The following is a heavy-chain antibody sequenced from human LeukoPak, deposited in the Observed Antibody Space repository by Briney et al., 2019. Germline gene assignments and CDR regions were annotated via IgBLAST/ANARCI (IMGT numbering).Heavy chain of an antibody. Sequence: SETLSLTCAVYGGSFSGYYWSWIRQPPGKGLEWIGEINHSGSTNYNPSLKSRVTISVDTPKNQFSLKLSSVTAADTAVYYCARHWFRFGATSDFDYWGQGTLVTVSS. CDR2: INHSGST. CDR1: GGSFSGYY. D-gene: IGHD1-26*01. CDR3: ARHWFRFGATSDFDY. V-gene: IGHV4-34*01. J-gene: IGHJ4*02.